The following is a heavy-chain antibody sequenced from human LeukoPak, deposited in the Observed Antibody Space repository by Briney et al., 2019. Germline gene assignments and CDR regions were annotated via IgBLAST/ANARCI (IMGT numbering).Heavy chain of an antibody. CDR3: AATYDSRGYYYGLFDY. J-gene: IGHJ4*02. CDR1: GFTFSSYG. CDR2: ISYDGSNK. V-gene: IGHV3-30*03. D-gene: IGHD3-22*01. Sequence: GGSLRLSCAASGFTFSSYGMHWVRQAPGKGLEWVAVISYDGSNKYYADSVKGRFTISRDNSKNTLYLQMNSLRAEDTAVYYCAATYDSRGYYYGLFDYWGQGTLVTVSS.